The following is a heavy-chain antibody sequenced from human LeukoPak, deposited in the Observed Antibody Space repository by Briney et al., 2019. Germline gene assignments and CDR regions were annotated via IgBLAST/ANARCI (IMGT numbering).Heavy chain of an antibody. V-gene: IGHV4-59*01. CDR3: ARDLVTMVRGSGLGY. D-gene: IGHD3-10*01. CDR2: IYYSGST. Sequence: SETLSLTCTVSGGSISSYHWSWIRQPPGEGLEWIGYIYYSGSTNYNPSLKSRVTISVDTSKNQFSLKLSSVTAADTAVYYCARDLVTMVRGSGLGYWGQGTLVTVSS. J-gene: IGHJ4*02. CDR1: GGSISSYH.